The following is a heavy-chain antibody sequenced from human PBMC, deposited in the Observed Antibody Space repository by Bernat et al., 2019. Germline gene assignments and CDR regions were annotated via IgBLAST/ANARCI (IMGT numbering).Heavy chain of an antibody. D-gene: IGHD5-24*01. J-gene: IGHJ3*02. CDR2: ISSSSSTI. CDR3: AREGRWLPNWGDAFDI. CDR1: GFTFSSYS. V-gene: IGHV3-48*01. Sequence: EVQLVESGGGLVQPGGSLRLSCAASGFTFSSYSMNWVRQAPGKGLEWVSYISSSSSTIYYADSVKGRFTISRDNAKNSLYLQMNSLRAEDTAVYYCAREGRWLPNWGDAFDIWGQGTMVTVSS.